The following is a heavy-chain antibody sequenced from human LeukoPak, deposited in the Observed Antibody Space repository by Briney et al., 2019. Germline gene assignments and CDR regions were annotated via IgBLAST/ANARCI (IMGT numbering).Heavy chain of an antibody. D-gene: IGHD4-17*01. V-gene: IGHV3-66*04. J-gene: IGHJ2*01. Sequence: GGSLTLSCAASGFTVSSNYMRWLRQAPGKGLEWVSVIYRDGSTNYADSVKGRFTISRDNSKNTLYLQMNSLRAEDTAVYYCTRHNYGDYCWYFDLWGRGTLVTVSS. CDR3: TRHNYGDYCWYFDL. CDR2: IYRDGST. CDR1: GFTVSSNY.